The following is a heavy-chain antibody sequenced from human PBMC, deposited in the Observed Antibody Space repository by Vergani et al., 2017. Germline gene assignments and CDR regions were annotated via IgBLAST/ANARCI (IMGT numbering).Heavy chain of an antibody. J-gene: IGHJ5*02. V-gene: IGHV4-59*01. Sequence: QVQLQESGPGLVKPSETLSLTCTVSGGSISSYYWSWIRQPPGKGLGWIGYIYYSGSTNYNPSLKSRVTISVDTSKNQFSLKLSSVTAADTAVYYCARDHYYGSGSYYSGNWFDPWGQGTLVTVSS. D-gene: IGHD3-10*01. CDR1: GGSISSYY. CDR2: IYYSGST. CDR3: ARDHYYGSGSYYSGNWFDP.